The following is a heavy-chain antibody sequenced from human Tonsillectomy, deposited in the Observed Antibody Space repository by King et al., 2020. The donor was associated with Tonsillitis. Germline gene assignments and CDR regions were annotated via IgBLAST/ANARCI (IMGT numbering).Heavy chain of an antibody. V-gene: IGHV3-23*04. CDR2: IGGSGSVGNT. Sequence: VQLVESGGGLVQPGGSLRLSCAASEFTFSSYAMSWVRQAPGKGLEWVSAIGGSGSVGNTYYADSGKGRFTISRDNSKNTLYLQMNSLRAEDTAVYYCAKDVSSSWYLGVFDYWGQGTLVTVSS. D-gene: IGHD6-13*01. CDR3: AKDVSSSWYLGVFDY. CDR1: EFTFSSYA. J-gene: IGHJ4*02.